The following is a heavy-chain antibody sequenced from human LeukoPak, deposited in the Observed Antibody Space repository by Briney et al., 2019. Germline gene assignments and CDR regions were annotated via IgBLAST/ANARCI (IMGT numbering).Heavy chain of an antibody. CDR3: AREGRGDGSGSYLRVYYYYYMDV. D-gene: IGHD3-10*01. CDR2: IKQDGSEK. J-gene: IGHJ6*03. V-gene: IGHV3-7*01. Sequence: PGGSLRLSCAASGFTFSSYGMSWVRQAPGKGLEWVANIKQDGSEKYYVDSVKGRFTISRDNAKNSLYLQMNSLRAEDTAVYYCAREGRGDGSGSYLRVYYYYYMDVWGKGTTVTISS. CDR1: GFTFSSYG.